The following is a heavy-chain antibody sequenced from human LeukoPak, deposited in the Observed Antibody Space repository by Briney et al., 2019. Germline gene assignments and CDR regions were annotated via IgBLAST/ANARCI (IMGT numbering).Heavy chain of an antibody. J-gene: IGHJ4*02. CDR2: INDRGRT. Sequence: SETLSLTCAVHGGSFSGYHWNWLRQSPGKGLEWIGEINDRGRTNYNPSLKSRVTLSVDTSKKQFSLKLSSVTAADTGVYYCARDPTTVVTLPFYFDFWGQGTLVTVSS. CDR1: GGSFSGYH. CDR3: ARDPTTVVTLPFYFDF. V-gene: IGHV4-34*01. D-gene: IGHD4-23*01.